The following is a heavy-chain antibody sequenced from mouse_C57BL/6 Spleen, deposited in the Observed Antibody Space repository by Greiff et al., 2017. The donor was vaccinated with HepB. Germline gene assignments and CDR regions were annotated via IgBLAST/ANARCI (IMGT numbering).Heavy chain of an antibody. J-gene: IGHJ1*03. V-gene: IGHV1-53*01. CDR1: GYTFTSYW. D-gene: IGHD2-5*01. Sequence: VQLQQLGTELVKPGASVKLSCKASGYTFTSYWMHWVKQRPGQGLEWIGNINPSNGGTNYNEKFKSKATLTVDKSSSTAYMQLSSLTSEDSAVYYCARTIVTTYWYFDVWGTGTTVTVSS. CDR3: ARTIVTTYWYFDV. CDR2: INPSNGGT.